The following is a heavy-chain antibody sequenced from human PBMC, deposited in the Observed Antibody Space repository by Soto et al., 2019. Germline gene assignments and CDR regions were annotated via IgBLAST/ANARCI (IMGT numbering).Heavy chain of an antibody. Sequence: GGSLRLSCAASGFTFSNAWMSWVRQAPGKGLEWVGRIKSKTDGGTTDYAAPVKGRFTISRDDSKDTLYLQMNSLKTSDTAVDYCTTGSGIYYNYMDVWGKGTTVTVSS. D-gene: IGHD3-10*01. J-gene: IGHJ6*03. V-gene: IGHV3-15*01. CDR3: TTGSGIYYNYMDV. CDR2: IKSKTDGGTT. CDR1: GFTFSNAW.